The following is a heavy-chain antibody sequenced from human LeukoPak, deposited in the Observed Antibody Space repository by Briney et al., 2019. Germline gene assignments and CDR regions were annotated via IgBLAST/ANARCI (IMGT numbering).Heavy chain of an antibody. CDR2: IYPGDSDT. D-gene: IGHD3-3*01. CDR3: ARRLDYDFWSGYHTWFDP. V-gene: IGHV5-51*01. Sequence: GESLKISCKGSGYSFTSYWIGWVRPMPGKGLEWMGIIYPGDSDTRYSPSFQGQVTISADKSISTAYLQWSSLKASDTAMYYCARRLDYDFWSGYHTWFDPWGQGTLVTVSS. J-gene: IGHJ5*02. CDR1: GYSFTSYW.